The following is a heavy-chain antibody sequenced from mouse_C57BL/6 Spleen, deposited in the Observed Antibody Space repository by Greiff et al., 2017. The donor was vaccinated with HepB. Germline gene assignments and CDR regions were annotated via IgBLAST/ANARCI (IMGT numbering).Heavy chain of an antibody. CDR1: GYTFTSYT. V-gene: IGHV1-4*01. CDR2: INPSSGYT. Sequence: VQRVESGAELARPGASVKMSCKASGYTFTSYTMHWVKQRPGQGLEWIGYINPSSGYTKYNQKFKDKATLTADKSSSTAYMQLSSLTSEDSAVYYCATLYYSNSDVWGTGTTVTVSS. J-gene: IGHJ1*03. D-gene: IGHD2-5*01. CDR3: ATLYYSNSDV.